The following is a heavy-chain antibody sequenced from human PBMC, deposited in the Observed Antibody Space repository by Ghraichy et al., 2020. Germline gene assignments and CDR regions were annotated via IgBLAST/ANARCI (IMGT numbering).Heavy chain of an antibody. D-gene: IGHD3-22*01. J-gene: IGHJ6*03. Sequence: SVKVSCKASGGTFSSYAISWVRQAPGQGLEWMGRIIPIFGTANYAQKFQGRVTITADESTSTAYMELSSLRSEDTAVYYCARDRGDSSYYYDSSNYYYMDVWGKGTTVTVSS. V-gene: IGHV1-69*13. CDR1: GGTFSSYA. CDR2: IIPIFGTA. CDR3: ARDRGDSSYYYDSSNYYYMDV.